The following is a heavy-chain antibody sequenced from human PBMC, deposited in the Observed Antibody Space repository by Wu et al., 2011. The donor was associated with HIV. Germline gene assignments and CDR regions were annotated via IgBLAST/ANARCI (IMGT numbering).Heavy chain of an antibody. V-gene: IGHV1-18*01. J-gene: IGHJ6*02. CDR3: AGSYYNSYYYYGMDV. Sequence: QVQLVQSGAEVKKPGASVKVSCKASGYTFTSYGISWVRQAPGQGLEWMGWISAYNGNTNYAQKLQGRVTMTTDTSTSTAYMELRGLRSDDTAVYYCAGSYYNSYYYYGMDVWGQGTTVTVSS. CDR2: ISAYNGNT. CDR1: GYTFTSYG. D-gene: IGHD3-10*01.